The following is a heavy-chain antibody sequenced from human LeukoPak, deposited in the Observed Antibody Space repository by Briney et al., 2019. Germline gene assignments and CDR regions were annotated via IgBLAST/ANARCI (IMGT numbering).Heavy chain of an antibody. D-gene: IGHD1-1*01. Sequence: SETLSLTCTVSGGSISSHYWSWIRQPPGKGLEWIGYIYYSGSTNYNPSLKSRVTISVDTSKNQFSLKLSSVTAADTAVYYCASAQVERLKPQTDEGFDYWGQGTLVTVSS. J-gene: IGHJ4*02. CDR2: IYYSGST. CDR1: GGSISSHY. V-gene: IGHV4-59*11. CDR3: ASAQVERLKPQTDEGFDY.